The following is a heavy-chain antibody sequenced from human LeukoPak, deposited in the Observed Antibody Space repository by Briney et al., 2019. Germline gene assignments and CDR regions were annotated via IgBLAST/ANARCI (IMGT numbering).Heavy chain of an antibody. J-gene: IGHJ4*02. CDR3: ASGIAADDSVAVDY. Sequence: GGSLRLSCAASGFTFSSYWMSWVRQAPGKGLEWVANIKQDGSEKYYVDSVKGRFTISRDNAKNTLYLQMNSLRAEDTSIYYCASGIAADDSVAVDYWGQGNLVTVSS. CDR2: IKQDGSEK. D-gene: IGHD6-13*01. V-gene: IGHV3-7*02. CDR1: GFTFSSYW.